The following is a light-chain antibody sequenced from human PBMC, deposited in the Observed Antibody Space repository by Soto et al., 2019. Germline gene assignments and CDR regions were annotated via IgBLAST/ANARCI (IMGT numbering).Light chain of an antibody. V-gene: IGKV3-20*01. Sequence: EIVLTQSPGTLSLSPGERATLSCRASQSVTSSYLAWYQQKPGQAPRLLIYGASSRATAIPDRFSGSGAGTDFTLTISRLETEDFAVYYCQQYGNSPLTFGGGTKVEIK. CDR3: QQYGNSPLT. CDR1: QSVTSSY. CDR2: GAS. J-gene: IGKJ4*01.